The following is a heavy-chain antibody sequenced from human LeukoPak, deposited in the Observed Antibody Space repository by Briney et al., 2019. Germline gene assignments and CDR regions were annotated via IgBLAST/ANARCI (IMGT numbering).Heavy chain of an antibody. V-gene: IGHV4-59*01. J-gene: IGHJ4*02. D-gene: IGHD3-10*01. CDR3: ARSMVRGAIIDY. Sequence: SETLSLTCTVSGGSISSYFWNWIRQPPGKGLEWIGYIYYSGSTNYNPSLKSRVTISVDTSKNQFSLKLSSVTAADTAVYYCARSMVRGAIIDYRGQGTLVTVSS. CDR2: IYYSGST. CDR1: GGSISSYF.